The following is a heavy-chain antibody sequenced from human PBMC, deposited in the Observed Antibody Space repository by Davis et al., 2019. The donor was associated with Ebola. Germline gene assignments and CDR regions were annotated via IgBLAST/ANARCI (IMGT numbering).Heavy chain of an antibody. Sequence: GESLKISCAASGFTFGTYSMNWIRQAPGKGLEWVAAIFGSAAETFYADSVRGRFTISRDNSEDTLYLHMNSLRSDDTAIYYCAKDVRPDSGWDIDYWGQGTLVTVSS. J-gene: IGHJ4*02. V-gene: IGHV3-23*01. CDR2: IFGSAAET. D-gene: IGHD6-19*01. CDR1: GFTFGTYS. CDR3: AKDVRPDSGWDIDY.